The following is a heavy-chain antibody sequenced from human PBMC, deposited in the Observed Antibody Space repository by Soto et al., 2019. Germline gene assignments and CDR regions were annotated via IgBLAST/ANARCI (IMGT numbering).Heavy chain of an antibody. CDR2: IWYDGSTK. CDR1: GFTFSSYG. J-gene: IGHJ5*02. D-gene: IGHD2-2*01. Sequence: QVQLVESGGGVVQPGRSLRLSCAASGFTFSSYGMHWVRQAPGKGLEWVAVIWYDGSTKYYADSVKGRSTISRDNSKNPLYLQMNSLRAEDTAVYYCARDKGSTNWFDPWGQGTLVTVSS. V-gene: IGHV3-33*01. CDR3: ARDKGSTNWFDP.